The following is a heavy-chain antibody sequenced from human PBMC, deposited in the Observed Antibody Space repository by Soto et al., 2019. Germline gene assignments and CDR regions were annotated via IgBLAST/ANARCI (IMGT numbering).Heavy chain of an antibody. CDR1: GFTFKGCA. CDR3: ARTRTAFYRYYFDS. J-gene: IGHJ4*02. CDR2: ISGSGGAT. V-gene: IGHV3-23*01. Sequence: GSLRLSCSTSGFTFKGCAISWVRKGPGTGLEWVSGISGSGGATYYTDSVEGRFTISKDFSKNTVSLQMTGLRVDDTAVYYCARTRTAFYRYYFDSWGQGALVTVS. D-gene: IGHD2-21*02.